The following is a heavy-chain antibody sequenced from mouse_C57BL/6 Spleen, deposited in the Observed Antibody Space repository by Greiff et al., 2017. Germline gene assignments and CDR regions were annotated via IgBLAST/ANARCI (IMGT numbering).Heavy chain of an antibody. CDR3: TRWGYYGSSYVDY. Sequence: QVQLQQSGAELVRPGASVTLSCKASGYTFTDYEMHWVKQTPVLGLEWIGAIDPETGGTAYNQKFKGKAILTADKSSSTAYMELRSLTSEDSAVYYCTRWGYYGSSYVDYWGQGTTLTVSS. D-gene: IGHD1-1*01. CDR2: IDPETGGT. CDR1: GYTFTDYE. J-gene: IGHJ2*01. V-gene: IGHV1-15*01.